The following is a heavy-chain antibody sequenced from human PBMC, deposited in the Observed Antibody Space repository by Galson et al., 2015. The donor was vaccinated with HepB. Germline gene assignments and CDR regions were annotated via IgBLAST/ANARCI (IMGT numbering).Heavy chain of an antibody. CDR3: ARDNGVGSSGWAKGY. J-gene: IGHJ4*02. CDR2: ISYDGSNK. D-gene: IGHD6-19*01. CDR1: GFTFSSYA. Sequence: SLRLSCAASGFTFSSYAMHWVRQAPGKGLEWVAVISYDGSNKYYADSVKGRFTISRDNSKNTLYLQMNSLRAEDTAVYYCARDNGVGSSGWAKGYWGQGTLVTVSS. V-gene: IGHV3-30*04.